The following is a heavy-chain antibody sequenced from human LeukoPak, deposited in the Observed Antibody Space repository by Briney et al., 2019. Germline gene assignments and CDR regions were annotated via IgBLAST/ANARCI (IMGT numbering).Heavy chain of an antibody. CDR1: GFTFSSYG. D-gene: IGHD2-21*02. Sequence: GGSLRLSCAASGFTFSSYGMHWARQAPGKGLEWVAVISYDGSNKYYADSVKGRFTISRDNSKNTLYLQMNSLRAEDTAVYYCAKEGAYCGGDCYSFGAFDIWGQGTMVTVSS. V-gene: IGHV3-30*18. CDR2: ISYDGSNK. J-gene: IGHJ3*02. CDR3: AKEGAYCGGDCYSFGAFDI.